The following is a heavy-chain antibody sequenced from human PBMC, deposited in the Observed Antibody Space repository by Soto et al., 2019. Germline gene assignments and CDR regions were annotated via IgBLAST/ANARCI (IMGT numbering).Heavy chain of an antibody. V-gene: IGHV3-23*01. CDR3: EKGQNSGTYRFYFDY. Sequence: GSRRLSCAASGMSLSSYAIGWVRQAPGKGPEWVSGISASGGSTSYADSVKGRFTISRDNSKNTLYLPMNRLRADDTAVYHCEKGQNSGTYRFYFDYWGQGALVTVSS. CDR1: GMSLSSYA. J-gene: IGHJ4*02. CDR2: ISASGGST. D-gene: IGHD1-26*01.